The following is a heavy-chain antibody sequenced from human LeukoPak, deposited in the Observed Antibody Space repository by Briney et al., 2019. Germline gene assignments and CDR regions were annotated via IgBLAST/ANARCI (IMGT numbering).Heavy chain of an antibody. CDR2: IIPILGIA. D-gene: IGHD3-10*01. J-gene: IGHJ4*02. CDR1: GGTFSSYA. Sequence: SVKVSCKASGGTFSSYAISWVRQAPGQGLEWMGRIIPILGIANYAQKFQGRVTITPDKSASTAYMELSSLRSEDTAVYYCARDQGPHYYGSGSPLEYWGQGTLVTVSS. CDR3: ARDQGPHYYGSGSPLEY. V-gene: IGHV1-69*04.